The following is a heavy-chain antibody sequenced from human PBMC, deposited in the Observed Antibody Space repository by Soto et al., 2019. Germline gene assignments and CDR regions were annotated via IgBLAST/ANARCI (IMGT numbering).Heavy chain of an antibody. V-gene: IGHV1-69*08. CDR3: ARDPPGIAAAGTPHLDY. CDR1: GGTFSSYT. D-gene: IGHD6-13*01. CDR2: IIPILGIA. Sequence: QVQLVQSGAEVKKPGSSVKVSCKASGGTFSSYTISWVRQAPGQGLEWMGRIIPILGIANYAQKFQGRVTITAXXSXSXXYMELSSLRSEDTAVYYCARDPPGIAAAGTPHLDYWGQGTLVTVSS. J-gene: IGHJ4*02.